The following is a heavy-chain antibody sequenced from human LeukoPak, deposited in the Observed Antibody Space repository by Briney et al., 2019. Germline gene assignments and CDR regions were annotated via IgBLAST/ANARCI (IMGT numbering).Heavy chain of an antibody. J-gene: IGHJ6*03. CDR2: ISNSATYI. CDR1: GFTFSSYS. Sequence: GGSLRLSCAASGFTFSSYSMNWVRQAPGKGLEWVSSISNSATYIYYADSVKGRFTVSRDNAKNSLSLHMDSLRAEDTAVYYCAKDPSNYGSGFMDVWGKGTTVTVSS. V-gene: IGHV3-21*01. CDR3: AKDPSNYGSGFMDV. D-gene: IGHD3-10*01.